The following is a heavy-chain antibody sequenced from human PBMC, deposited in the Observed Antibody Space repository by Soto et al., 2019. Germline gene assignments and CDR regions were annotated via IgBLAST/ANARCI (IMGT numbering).Heavy chain of an antibody. CDR2: ISDSDGTT. Sequence: GGSLRLSCEASGFTFSSYSMSWVRQAPGKGLEWVSTISDSDGTTDFADSVKGRFTVARDNSRSTLYLQMNSLRAEDTAVYYCAKRVVPGAEDYYYSAMDVWGQGTTVTVSS. D-gene: IGHD2-2*01. CDR1: GFTFSSYS. J-gene: IGHJ6*02. CDR3: AKRVVPGAEDYYYSAMDV. V-gene: IGHV3-23*01.